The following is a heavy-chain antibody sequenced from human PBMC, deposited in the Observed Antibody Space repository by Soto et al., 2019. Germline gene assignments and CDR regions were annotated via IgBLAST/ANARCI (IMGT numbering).Heavy chain of an antibody. D-gene: IGHD3-16*01. CDR3: ARDNSILGAPVPD. Sequence: EVELVETGGGLIQPGGSLRLSCAVSGFTVSSNSMSWVRQAPGKGLEWVSLIYADGGTYYGDSVKGRFTISRDTSKNTVSLQMTSLRADDPSVYYCARDNSILGAPVPDWGQGPLVTVSS. CDR2: IYADGGT. J-gene: IGHJ1*01. V-gene: IGHV3-53*02. CDR1: GFTVSSNS.